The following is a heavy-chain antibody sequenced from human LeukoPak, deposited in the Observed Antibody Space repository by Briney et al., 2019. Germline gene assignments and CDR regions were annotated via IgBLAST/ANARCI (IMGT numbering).Heavy chain of an antibody. CDR3: ARAMRSGYDY. V-gene: IGHV3-30*03. Sequence: GGSLRLSCAASGFTFNNYGIHWVRQAPGRGLEWVAIVSYDGTTRDYADSVKGRFTVSRDNSRNTVYLQMNSLRDEDTAVYYCARAMRSGYDYWGQGTLVTVSS. J-gene: IGHJ4*02. D-gene: IGHD5-12*01. CDR1: GFTFNNYG. CDR2: VSYDGTTR.